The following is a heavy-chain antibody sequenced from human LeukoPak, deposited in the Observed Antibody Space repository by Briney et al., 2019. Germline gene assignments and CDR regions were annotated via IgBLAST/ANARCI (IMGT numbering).Heavy chain of an antibody. CDR2: ISSSGNT. Sequence: SETLSLTCIVSGGSTSGGNYYWGWVRRPPGKGLEWIGGISSSGNTYYNPSLKSRITISIDTSKNQFSLKLSSVTAADTAVYYCVRGHYYYYGMDVWGQGTTVTVSS. V-gene: IGHV4-39*07. CDR1: GGSTSGGNYY. J-gene: IGHJ6*02. CDR3: VRGHYYYYGMDV.